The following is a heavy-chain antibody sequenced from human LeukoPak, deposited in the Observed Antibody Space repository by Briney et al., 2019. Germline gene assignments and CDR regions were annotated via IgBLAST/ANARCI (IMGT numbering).Heavy chain of an antibody. Sequence: PSETLSLTCTVSGGSISSGSYYWGWIRQPPGKGLEWIGSIYYSGSTYYNPSLKSRVTISVDTSKNQFSLKLSSVTAADTAVYYCARPVSGWYLNAFDIWGQGTMVTVSS. CDR1: GGSISSGSYY. V-gene: IGHV4-39*01. CDR2: IYYSGST. D-gene: IGHD6-19*01. J-gene: IGHJ3*02. CDR3: ARPVSGWYLNAFDI.